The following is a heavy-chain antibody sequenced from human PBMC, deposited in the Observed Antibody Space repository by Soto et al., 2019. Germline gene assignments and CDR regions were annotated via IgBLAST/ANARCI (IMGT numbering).Heavy chain of an antibody. Sequence: GEFLKISCKGSGYSFTSYWISWVRQMPGKGLEWMGRIDPSDSYTNYSPSFQGHVTISADKSISTAYMELSRLRSDDTAVYYCARFHDSSLGFSGYYYGMDVWGQGTTVTVSS. CDR3: ARFHDSSLGFSGYYYGMDV. CDR2: IDPSDSYT. CDR1: GYSFTSYW. D-gene: IGHD3-22*01. V-gene: IGHV5-10-1*01. J-gene: IGHJ6*02.